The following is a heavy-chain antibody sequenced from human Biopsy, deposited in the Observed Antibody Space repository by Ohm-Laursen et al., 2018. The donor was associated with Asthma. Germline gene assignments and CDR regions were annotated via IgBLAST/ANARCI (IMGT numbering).Heavy chain of an antibody. CDR1: GGSFSNCA. CDR3: ARSYDTDSYPVLVLDY. V-gene: IGHV1-69*04. Sequence: SVKVSCNASGGSFSNCAFSWVRQAPGHGLEWMGTILTKFDITSYAEKFQGRVTITADKSTSTTYMELSRLRSEDTAVYYCARSYDTDSYPVLVLDYWGQGTLVTVSS. D-gene: IGHD3-22*01. J-gene: IGHJ4*02. CDR2: ILTKFDIT.